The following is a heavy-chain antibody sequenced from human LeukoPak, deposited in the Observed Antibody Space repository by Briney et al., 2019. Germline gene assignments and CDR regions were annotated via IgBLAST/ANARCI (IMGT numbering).Heavy chain of an antibody. CDR2: ISTGDEI. Sequence: GGSLRLSCAASGFTFSSYEMNWVRQAPGKGLEWVSVISTGDEIHYAESVRGRFTISRDSSSNTLSLHMNSLRVEDTAIYYCATSQSPGNHWFDPWGQGTLVTVSS. CDR1: GFTFSSYE. CDR3: ATSQSPGNHWFDP. V-gene: IGHV3-53*01. J-gene: IGHJ5*02.